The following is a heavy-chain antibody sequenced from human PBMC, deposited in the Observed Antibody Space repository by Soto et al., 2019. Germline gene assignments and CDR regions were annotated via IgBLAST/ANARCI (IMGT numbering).Heavy chain of an antibody. J-gene: IGHJ5*02. D-gene: IGHD3-10*01. CDR2: IIPIFGIA. Sequence: SVKVSCKASGATFSRYSITWVRQAPGHGLEWIGRIIPIFGIASYAQKFQGRVTITADESTSTAYMELSSLRSDDTAVYYCARGVGSGSYYNQYNWFDPWGQGTLVTVSS. CDR1: GATFSRYS. CDR3: ARGVGSGSYYNQYNWFDP. V-gene: IGHV1-69*13.